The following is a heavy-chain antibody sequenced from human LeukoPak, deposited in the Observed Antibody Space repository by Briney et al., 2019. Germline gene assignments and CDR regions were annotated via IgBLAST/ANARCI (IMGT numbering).Heavy chain of an antibody. Sequence: PGRSLRLSCAASGFTFSSYGMNWVRLAPGKGLEWVSSISSSSSYIYYADSVKGRFTISRDNAKNSLYLQMNSLRAEDTAVYYCASDRRVVYWGQGTLVTVSS. J-gene: IGHJ4*02. V-gene: IGHV3-21*01. CDR1: GFTFSSYG. CDR3: ASDRRVVY. D-gene: IGHD3-3*01. CDR2: ISSSSSYI.